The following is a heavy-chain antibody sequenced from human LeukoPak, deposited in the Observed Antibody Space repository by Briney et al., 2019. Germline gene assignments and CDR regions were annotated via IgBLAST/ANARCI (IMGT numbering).Heavy chain of an antibody. CDR3: ASFRDTDN. J-gene: IGHJ3*01. Sequence: PGGSLRLSCEVSGLTFSNVWMHWVRQTPGQGLVWVCRINTAGSTVCADPVKGRFTISRDNAKNMVYLQMSSLRTEDTAVYYCASFRDTDNWGRGTMVTVSS. D-gene: IGHD2-21*01. V-gene: IGHV3-74*01. CDR1: GLTFSNVW. CDR2: INTAGST.